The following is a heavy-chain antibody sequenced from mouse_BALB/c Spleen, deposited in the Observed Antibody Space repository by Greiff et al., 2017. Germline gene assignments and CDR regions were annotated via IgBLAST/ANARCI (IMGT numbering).Heavy chain of an antibody. D-gene: IGHD2-1*01. Sequence: EVQVVESGGGLVQPGGSLKLSCAASGFTFSSYTMSWVRQTPEKRLEWVAYISNGGGSTYYPDTVKGRFTISRDNAKNTLYLQMSSLKSEDTAMYYCARHGNYWFAYWGQGTLVTVSA. CDR2: ISNGGGST. CDR1: GFTFSSYT. V-gene: IGHV5-12-2*01. J-gene: IGHJ3*01. CDR3: ARHGNYWFAY.